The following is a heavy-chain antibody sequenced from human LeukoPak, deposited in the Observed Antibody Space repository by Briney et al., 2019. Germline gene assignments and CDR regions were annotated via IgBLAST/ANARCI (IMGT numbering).Heavy chain of an antibody. CDR2: IYHSGST. J-gene: IGHJ3*02. D-gene: IGHD4-17*01. V-gene: IGHV4-30-2*01. CDR3: ARGGYGDDAFDI. Sequence: SQTLSLTCAVSGGSISSGGYSWRWIRRPPGKGLEWIGYIYHSGSTYYNPSLKSRVTISVDRSKNQFSLKLSSVTAADTAVYYCARGGYGDDAFDIWGQGTMVTVSS. CDR1: GGSISSGGYS.